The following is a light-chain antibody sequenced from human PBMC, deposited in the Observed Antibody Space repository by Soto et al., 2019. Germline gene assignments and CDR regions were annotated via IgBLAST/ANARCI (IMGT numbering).Light chain of an antibody. CDR2: TAS. V-gene: IGKV1-5*03. CDR3: QHYNSYSEA. Sequence: DIQLTQSPSTLSGSVGGRVTITCRASQTISSWLAWYQQQPGKAPKLLIYTASTLQSGVPSRFSGSGSGTEFTLTISSLQPDDFATYYCQHYNSYSEAFGQGTKVDNK. J-gene: IGKJ1*01. CDR1: QTISSW.